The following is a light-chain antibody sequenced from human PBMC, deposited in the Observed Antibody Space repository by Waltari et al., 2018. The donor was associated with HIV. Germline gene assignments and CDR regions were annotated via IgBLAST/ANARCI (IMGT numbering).Light chain of an antibody. CDR1: SSNIGRNY. CDR2: RHN. V-gene: IGLV1-47*01. CDR3: AACDDSLSAWV. J-gene: IGLJ3*02. Sequence: QSVLTQPPSASGTPGQRVTISCSGSSSNIGRNYVYWYQQFPGTAPKLLIYRHNQRPSGVPDRFSGSKSGTSASLAISGLRSEDEADYYCAACDDSLSAWVFGGGTKLTVL.